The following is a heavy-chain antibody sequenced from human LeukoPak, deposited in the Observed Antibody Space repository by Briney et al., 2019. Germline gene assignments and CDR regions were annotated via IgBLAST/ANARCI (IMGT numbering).Heavy chain of an antibody. CDR3: AAQGGMDY. CDR2: ISSSSGYI. D-gene: IGHD6-13*01. J-gene: IGHJ4*02. Sequence: PGGSRRLSCAASGFTFSSYTMNWVRQAPGKGLEWVSSISSSSGYIYDADSVKGRFTISRDNAKNSLYLQMNSLRAEDTAVYYCAAQGGMDYWGQGTLVTVSS. CDR1: GFTFSSYT. V-gene: IGHV3-21*01.